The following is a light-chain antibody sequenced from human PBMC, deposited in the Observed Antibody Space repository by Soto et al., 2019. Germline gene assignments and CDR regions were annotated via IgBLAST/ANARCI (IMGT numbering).Light chain of an antibody. CDR3: LQHNSYPWT. V-gene: IGKV1-17*03. CDR2: AAS. Sequence: DIQMTQSPSTLSAAIGDRVTITCQASHNITNNFLAWFQQKPGKVPKRLIFAASSLQSGVPSRFSGSGSGTEFTLTISSLQPEDFATYYSLQHNSYPWTFGQGTKVDIK. CDR1: HNITNNF. J-gene: IGKJ1*01.